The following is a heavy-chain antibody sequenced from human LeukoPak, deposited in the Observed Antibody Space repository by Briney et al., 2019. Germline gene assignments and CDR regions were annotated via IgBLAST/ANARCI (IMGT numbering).Heavy chain of an antibody. CDR3: AREQHFEPGPEYYYYGMDV. V-gene: IGHV3-7*01. D-gene: IGHD3-9*01. CDR1: GFTFSSYW. J-gene: IGHJ6*02. Sequence: PGGSLRLSCAASGFTFSSYWMSWVRQAPGKGLEWVANIKQDGSEKYYVDSVKGRFTISRDNAKNSLYLQMNSLRAEDTAVYYCAREQHFEPGPEYYYYGMDVWGQGTTVTVSS. CDR2: IKQDGSEK.